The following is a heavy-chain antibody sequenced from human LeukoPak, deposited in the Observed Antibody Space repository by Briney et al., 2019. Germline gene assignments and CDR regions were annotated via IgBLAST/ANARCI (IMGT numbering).Heavy chain of an antibody. V-gene: IGHV1-8*01. J-gene: IGHJ6*03. D-gene: IGHD6-13*01. CDR3: ARASYSSRGYYYYYMDV. Sequence: ASVKVSCKASGYTFTSYDINWVRQATGQGLEWMGWMNPNSGNTGYAQKFQGRVTITRSTSISTAYMELSSLRSEDTAVYYCARASYSSRGYYYYYMDVWGKGTTVTVSS. CDR1: GYTFTSYD. CDR2: MNPNSGNT.